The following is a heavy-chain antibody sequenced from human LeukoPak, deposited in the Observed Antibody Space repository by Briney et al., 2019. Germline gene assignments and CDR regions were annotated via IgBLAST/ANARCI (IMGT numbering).Heavy chain of an antibody. CDR3: ARAAGYCSSTSCANWFDP. Sequence: ASVKVSCXASGYTFTSYYMHWVRQARGQGLEWMGIINPSGGSTSYAQKFQGRVTMTRDTSTSTVYMELSSLRSEDTAVYYCARAAGYCSSTSCANWFDPWGQGTLVTVSS. J-gene: IGHJ5*02. CDR2: INPSGGST. CDR1: GYTFTSYY. V-gene: IGHV1-46*01. D-gene: IGHD2-2*03.